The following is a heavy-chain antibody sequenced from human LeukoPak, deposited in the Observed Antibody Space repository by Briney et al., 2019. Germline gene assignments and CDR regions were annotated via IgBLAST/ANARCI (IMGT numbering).Heavy chain of an antibody. CDR1: GGSISSYY. Sequence: PSETLSLTCTVSGGSISSYYWSWIRQPPGKGLEWIGYIYYSGSTNYNPSLKSRVTISVDTSKNQFSLRLSSVPAADTPVYYCARLRFTDYYYYGMDVWGQGTTVTVSS. CDR3: ARLRFTDYYYYGMDV. CDR2: IYYSGST. J-gene: IGHJ6*02. D-gene: IGHD3-10*01. V-gene: IGHV4-59*08.